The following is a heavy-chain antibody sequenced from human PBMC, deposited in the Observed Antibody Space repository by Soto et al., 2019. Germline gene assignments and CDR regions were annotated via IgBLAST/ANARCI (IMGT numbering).Heavy chain of an antibody. V-gene: IGHV2-5*02. J-gene: IGHJ4*02. CDR3: AHRRGVTLDY. D-gene: IGHD2-21*02. CDR2: IYWDDDD. Sequence: QITLKESGPTLVKPTQPLTLTCTFSGFSLNTNGVGVGWIRQPPGKALEWLALIYWDDDDYYSPSLKSRLTITKDTSKNQVVLAMTNMDPVDTATYYCAHRRGVTLDYWGQGTLVTVSS. CDR1: GFSLNTNGVG.